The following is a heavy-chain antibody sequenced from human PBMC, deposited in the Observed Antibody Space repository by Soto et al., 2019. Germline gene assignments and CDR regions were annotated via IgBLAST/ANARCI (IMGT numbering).Heavy chain of an antibody. D-gene: IGHD5-18*01. V-gene: IGHV4-4*02. J-gene: IGHJ4*02. CDR2: SHQSGNT. Sequence: QVQLQESGPGLVKPSGTLSLTCAVSGVSISSHDCWTWVRQPPGKGLEWIGESHQSGNTNYNSSLESRVTMSLDKSKNEISLQLSSVTVADTAVYYCATRDTGRVYWGQGTLVTVSS. CDR3: ATRDTGRVY. CDR1: GVSISSHDC.